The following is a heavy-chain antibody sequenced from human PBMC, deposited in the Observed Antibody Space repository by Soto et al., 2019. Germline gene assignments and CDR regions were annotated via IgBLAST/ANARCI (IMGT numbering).Heavy chain of an antibody. D-gene: IGHD6-6*01. V-gene: IGHV3-23*01. CDR1: GFTFSSYA. CDR2: ISGSGVST. J-gene: IGHJ4*02. CDR3: AKDRERIASRPIDY. Sequence: GGSLRLSCAASGFTFSSYAMSWVRQAPGKGLEWVSGISGSGVSTYYADSVKGRFTISRDNSKSTLYLQMNSLRAEDTAVYYCAKDRERIASRPIDYWGQGTLVTAPQ.